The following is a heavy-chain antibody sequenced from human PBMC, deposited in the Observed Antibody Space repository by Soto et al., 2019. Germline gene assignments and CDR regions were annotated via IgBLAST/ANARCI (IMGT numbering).Heavy chain of an antibody. D-gene: IGHD2-21*02. CDR2: VNSDESST. J-gene: IGHJ4*02. CDR3: VCFECGRTAVVTAMEANGY. CDR1: GFTFSNYW. Sequence: PGGSLRLSCAASGFTFSNYWMHWVRQGPGKGLLCVSRVNSDESSTSYADSVKGRFTISRDNAKNTLYLQMSSLRFEDTALYYCVCFECGRTAVVTAMEANGYWGQGTLVTVSS. V-gene: IGHV3-74*01.